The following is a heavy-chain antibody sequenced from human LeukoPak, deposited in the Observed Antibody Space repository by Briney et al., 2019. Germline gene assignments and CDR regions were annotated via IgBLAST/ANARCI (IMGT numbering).Heavy chain of an antibody. Sequence: SQTLSLTCTVSGGSISSGGYYWSWIRQHPGKGLEWIGYIYYSGSTYYNPSLKSRVTTSVDTSKNQFSLKLSSVTAADTAVYYCARFDPRAYYYDSSGYPQEPKIDYWGQGTLVTVSS. J-gene: IGHJ4*02. D-gene: IGHD3-22*01. CDR3: ARFDPRAYYYDSSGYPQEPKIDY. CDR2: IYYSGST. CDR1: GGSISSGGYY. V-gene: IGHV4-31*03.